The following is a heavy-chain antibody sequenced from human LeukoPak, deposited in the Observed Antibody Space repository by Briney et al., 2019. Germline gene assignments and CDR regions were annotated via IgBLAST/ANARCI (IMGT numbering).Heavy chain of an antibody. CDR3: ARRLTTGAPIDY. V-gene: IGHV4-59*01. D-gene: IGHD4-17*01. CDR2: IYYSGST. J-gene: IGHJ4*02. CDR1: GGSISSYY. Sequence: SETLSLTCTVSGGSISSYYWSWIRQPPGKGLEWIGYIYYSGSTNYNPSLKSRVTISVDTSKNQFSLKLSSVTAADTAVYYCARRLTTGAPIDYWGQGTLVTVSS.